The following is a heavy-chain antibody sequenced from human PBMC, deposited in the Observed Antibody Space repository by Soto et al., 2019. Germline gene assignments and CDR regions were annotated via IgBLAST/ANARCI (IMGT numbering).Heavy chain of an antibody. Sequence: PSETLSLTCTISGVSISSGGYYWSWIRQHPGKGLEWIGYIYYSGSTYYNPSLKSRVTISVDTSKNQFSLKLSSVTAADTAVYYCARDLGRFGELLGNWFDPWGQGTLVTVSS. J-gene: IGHJ5*02. V-gene: IGHV4-31*03. D-gene: IGHD3-10*01. CDR2: IYYSGST. CDR1: GVSISSGGYY. CDR3: ARDLGRFGELLGNWFDP.